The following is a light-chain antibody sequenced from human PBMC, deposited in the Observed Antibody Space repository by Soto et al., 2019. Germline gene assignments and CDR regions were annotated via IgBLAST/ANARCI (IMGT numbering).Light chain of an antibody. CDR2: AVT. CDR3: TSYTRSSTYV. CDR1: SSDIGGYNY. J-gene: IGLJ1*01. V-gene: IGLV2-14*01. Sequence: QSVLTQPASVSGSPGQSITISCTGTSSDIGGYNYVSWYQQDSGKAPKLIIYAVTDRPSGVSSRFSGSKSGNTAFLTISGLQAEDEADYDCTSYTRSSTYVFGTGTKVTVL.